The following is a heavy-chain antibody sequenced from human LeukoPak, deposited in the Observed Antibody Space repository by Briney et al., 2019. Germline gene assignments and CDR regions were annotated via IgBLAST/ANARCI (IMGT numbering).Heavy chain of an antibody. Sequence: PSETLSLTCAVSGYSISSGYYWGWIRQPPGKGLEWIGSIYHSGSTYDNPSLKSRVTISVDTSKNQFSLKLSSVTAADTAVYYCARRVYGYYGSGSYFWFDYWGQGTLVTVSS. J-gene: IGHJ4*02. CDR2: IYHSGST. V-gene: IGHV4-38-2*01. CDR1: GYSISSGYY. CDR3: ARRVYGYYGSGSYFWFDY. D-gene: IGHD3-10*01.